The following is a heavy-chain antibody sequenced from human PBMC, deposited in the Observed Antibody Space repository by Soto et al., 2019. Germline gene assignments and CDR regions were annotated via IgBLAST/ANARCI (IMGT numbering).Heavy chain of an antibody. V-gene: IGHV1-18*01. J-gene: IGHJ5*02. Sequence: ASVKVSCKASGYTFTSYFISWVRQAPGQGLEWMGWISAYNGNTNYARKLQGRVTMTTDASTSTAYMALSSLRSDDTAVYYCARDRKIVVVPAAISWFDPWGQGTLVTVSS. CDR2: ISAYNGNT. CDR3: ARDRKIVVVPAAISWFDP. D-gene: IGHD2-2*01. CDR1: GYTFTSYF.